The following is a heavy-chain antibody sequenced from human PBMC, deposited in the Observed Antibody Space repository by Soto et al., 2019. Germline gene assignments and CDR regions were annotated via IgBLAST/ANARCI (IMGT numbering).Heavy chain of an antibody. CDR2: ISYDGSNK. Sequence: QVQLVESGGGVVQPGRSLRLSCAASGFTFSSYAMHWVRQAPGKGLEWVAVISYDGSNKYYADSVKGRFTISRDNSKNTLYLQMNSLRAEDTAVYYCASSSSGWYALPYYYYGMDVWGQGTTVTVSS. J-gene: IGHJ6*02. CDR3: ASSSSGWYALPYYYYGMDV. V-gene: IGHV3-30-3*01. CDR1: GFTFSSYA. D-gene: IGHD6-19*01.